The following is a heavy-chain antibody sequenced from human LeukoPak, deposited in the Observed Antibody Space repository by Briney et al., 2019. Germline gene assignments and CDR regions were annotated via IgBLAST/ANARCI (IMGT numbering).Heavy chain of an antibody. V-gene: IGHV3-7*01. J-gene: IGHJ6*03. CDR1: GFPFSPYW. CDR3: ARVAKEGISQNMDV. D-gene: IGHD3-3*02. Sequence: GGSLRLSCEASGFPFSPYWMSWVRQAPGKGLEWVANVKQDGTEKYYVDSVKGRFTISRDNAKNSVHLQMNSLRAGDTAVYFCARVAKEGISQNMDVWGKGTTVTVSS. CDR2: VKQDGTEK.